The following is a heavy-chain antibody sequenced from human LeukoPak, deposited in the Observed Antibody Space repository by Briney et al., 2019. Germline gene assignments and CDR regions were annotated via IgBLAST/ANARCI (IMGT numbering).Heavy chain of an antibody. J-gene: IGHJ5*02. CDR1: GGSISSYY. CDR3: ARLLIAVAGNWFDP. D-gene: IGHD6-19*01. V-gene: IGHV4-59*01. Sequence: SETLSLTCTVSGGSISSYYWSWIRQPPGKGLEWIGYIYYSGSTNYNPSLKSRVTISVNTSKNQFSLKLSSVTAADTAVYYCARLLIAVAGNWFDPWGQGTLVTVSS. CDR2: IYYSGST.